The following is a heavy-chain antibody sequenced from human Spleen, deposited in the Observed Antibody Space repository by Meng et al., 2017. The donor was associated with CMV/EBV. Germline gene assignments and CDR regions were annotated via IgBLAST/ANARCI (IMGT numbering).Heavy chain of an antibody. CDR3: AKQDYGDYFDY. V-gene: IGHV3-23*01. Sequence: LSCAVSGVTFSRHAMSWARQAPGKGLEWVSAISGSGGSTYYEDSVKGRFTISRDNSKNTLYLQMNSLRAEDTAVYYCAKQDYGDYFDYWGQGTLVTVSS. D-gene: IGHD3-16*01. J-gene: IGHJ4*02. CDR1: GVTFSRHA. CDR2: ISGSGGST.